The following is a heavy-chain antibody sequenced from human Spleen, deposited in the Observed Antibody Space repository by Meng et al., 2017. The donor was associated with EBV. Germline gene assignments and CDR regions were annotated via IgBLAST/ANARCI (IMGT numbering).Heavy chain of an antibody. Sequence: QVQVQQWGAGLLKPSEPLSPTCAVYDTSFSGYFWSWIRQSPGKRLEWIGEINHSGSTRYNPSLKSRVAISVDTSKNQFSLKLRSVTAADTAVYYCARGRWELVRYNWFDPWGQGTLVTVSS. CDR2: INHSGST. CDR1: DTSFSGYF. V-gene: IGHV4-34*01. J-gene: IGHJ5*02. D-gene: IGHD3-10*01. CDR3: ARGRWELVRYNWFDP.